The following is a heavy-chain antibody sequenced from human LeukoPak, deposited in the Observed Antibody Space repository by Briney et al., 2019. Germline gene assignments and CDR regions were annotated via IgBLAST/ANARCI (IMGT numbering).Heavy chain of an antibody. D-gene: IGHD6-19*01. CDR1: GDTFSSYA. CDR3: ARDSPYSSGWYRGYYFD. Sequence: ASVKVSCKASGDTFSSYAISWVRQAPGQGLEWMGGIIPIFGTANYAQKFQGRVTITADESTSTAYMELSSLRSEDTAVYYCARDSPYSSGWYRGYYFDWGPGNPGHRLL. J-gene: IGHJ4*02. V-gene: IGHV1-69*13. CDR2: IIPIFGTA.